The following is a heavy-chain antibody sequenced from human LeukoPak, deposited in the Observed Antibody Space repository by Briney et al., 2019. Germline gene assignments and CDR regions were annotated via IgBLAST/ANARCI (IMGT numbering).Heavy chain of an antibody. CDR2: FDPEDGET. CDR3: ATDRDTMVRGVLSFDP. V-gene: IGHV1-24*01. J-gene: IGHJ5*02. Sequence: ASVKVSCKVSGYTLTELSMHWVRQAPGKGLEWMGGFDPEDGETIYAQKFQGRVTMTEDTSTDTAYMELSSLRSEDTAVYYCATDRDTMVRGVLSFDPWGQGTLVTVSP. CDR1: GYTLTELS. D-gene: IGHD3-10*01.